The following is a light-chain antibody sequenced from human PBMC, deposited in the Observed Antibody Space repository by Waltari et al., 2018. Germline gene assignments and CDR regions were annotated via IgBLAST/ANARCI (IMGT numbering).Light chain of an antibody. J-gene: IGLJ3*02. Sequence: QSALTQPASVSGSPGQSITISCTATSSDVGFYNYVSWYQQHPGKAPKLIIYDVSERPSGVSDRFSGSKSGNTASLTISGLQAEDEADYYCNSYAGSSSWVFGGGTKLTVL. V-gene: IGLV2-14*01. CDR1: SSDVGFYNY. CDR3: NSYAGSSSWV. CDR2: DVS.